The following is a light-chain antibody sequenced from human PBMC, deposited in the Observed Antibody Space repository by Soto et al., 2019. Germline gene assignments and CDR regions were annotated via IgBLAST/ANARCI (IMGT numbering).Light chain of an antibody. CDR2: QDS. Sequence: SYELTQPPSVSVSPGQTASITCSGDKLGDKYACWYQQKPGQSPVLVIYQDSKXXXXIPEQFSGSNSGNTATLTISGTQAXXXXXXYCQAWDSSTDVVFGGGTKLTVL. CDR3: QAWDSSTDVV. V-gene: IGLV3-1*01. J-gene: IGLJ2*01. CDR1: KLGDKY.